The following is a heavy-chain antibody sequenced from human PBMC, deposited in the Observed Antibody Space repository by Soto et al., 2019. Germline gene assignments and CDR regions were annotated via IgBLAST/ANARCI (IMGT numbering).Heavy chain of an antibody. D-gene: IGHD1-26*01. V-gene: IGHV3-23*01. Sequence: EVQLLESGGGLVQPGGSLRLSCVASGFTFSSYAMSWVRQAPGKGLEWVAAISASGGATLYADSVKGRFTISRENPKNTLYLQMNSLRADDTAVYYCAKDVEGGSHYRGAFDYWGQGTLVTVPS. J-gene: IGHJ4*02. CDR3: AKDVEGGSHYRGAFDY. CDR2: ISASGGAT. CDR1: GFTFSSYA.